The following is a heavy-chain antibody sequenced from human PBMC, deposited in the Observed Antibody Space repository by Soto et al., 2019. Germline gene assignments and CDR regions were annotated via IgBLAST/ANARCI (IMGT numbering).Heavy chain of an antibody. CDR3: VTYSSSSGYYYYYGMDV. Sequence: SVKVSCKASGGTFSSYAISWVRQAPGQGLEWMGGIIPIFGTANYAQKFQGRVTITADKSTSTAYMELSSLRSEDTAVYYCVTYSSSSGYYYYYGMDVWGQGTTVTVS. J-gene: IGHJ6*02. CDR2: IIPIFGTA. V-gene: IGHV1-69*06. D-gene: IGHD6-6*01. CDR1: GGTFSSYA.